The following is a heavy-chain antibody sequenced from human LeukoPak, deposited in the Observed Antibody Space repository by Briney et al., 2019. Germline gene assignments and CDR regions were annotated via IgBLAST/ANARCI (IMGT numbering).Heavy chain of an antibody. Sequence: ASVKVSCKASGYTFTGYYMHWVRQAPGQGLEWMGWINPNSGGTNYAQKFQGRVTMTRDTSISTAYMELSRLRSDDTAVYYCAGADCGYNYGPCNYYMDVWGRGTTVTISS. D-gene: IGHD5-18*01. CDR3: AGADCGYNYGPCNYYMDV. V-gene: IGHV1-2*02. J-gene: IGHJ6*03. CDR1: GYTFTGYY. CDR2: INPNSGGT.